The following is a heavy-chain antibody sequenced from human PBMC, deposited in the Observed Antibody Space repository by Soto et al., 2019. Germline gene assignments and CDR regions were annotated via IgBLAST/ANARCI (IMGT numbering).Heavy chain of an antibody. J-gene: IGHJ4*02. D-gene: IGHD5-18*01. Sequence: QVQLVESGGGVVQPGRSLRLSCAASGFTFSSYAMHWVRQAPGKGLEWVAVISYDGSNKYYADSVKGRFTISRDNSKNTLYLQMNSLRAEDTAVYYCARDSVYSYGRSWGYYFDYWGQGTLVTVSS. CDR3: ARDSVYSYGRSWGYYFDY. CDR2: ISYDGSNK. CDR1: GFTFSSYA. V-gene: IGHV3-30-3*01.